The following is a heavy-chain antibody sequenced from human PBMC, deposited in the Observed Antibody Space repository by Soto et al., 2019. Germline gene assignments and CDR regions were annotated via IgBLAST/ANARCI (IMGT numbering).Heavy chain of an antibody. CDR3: ARGYSYGSFWYFDL. J-gene: IGHJ2*01. V-gene: IGHV1-18*04. Sequence: QVQLVQSGAEVKKPGASVKVSCKASGYTFTSYGITWVRQAPGQGLEWMGWISVYNGNTNFAQKLQGRVTMTTDTSTNTAYMELWRLTSDDTAVYYCARGYSYGSFWYFDLWGRGTLVTVSS. D-gene: IGHD5-18*01. CDR1: GYTFTSYG. CDR2: ISVYNGNT.